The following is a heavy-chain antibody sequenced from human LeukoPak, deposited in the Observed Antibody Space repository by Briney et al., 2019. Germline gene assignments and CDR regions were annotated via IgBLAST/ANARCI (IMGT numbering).Heavy chain of an antibody. V-gene: IGHV1-18*01. CDR2: ISAYNGNT. Sequence: ASVKVSCKASGGTFSSYAISWVRQAPGQGLEWMGWISAYNGNTNYAQKLQGRVTMTTDTSTSTAYMELRSLRSDDTAVYYCARGYYYDISGAFDIWGQGTMVTVSS. CDR3: ARGYYYDISGAFDI. CDR1: GGTFSSYA. D-gene: IGHD3-22*01. J-gene: IGHJ3*02.